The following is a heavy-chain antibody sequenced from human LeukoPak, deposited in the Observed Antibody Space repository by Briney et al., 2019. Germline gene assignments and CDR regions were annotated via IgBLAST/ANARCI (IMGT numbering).Heavy chain of an antibody. D-gene: IGHD2-21*01. Sequence: KAGGSLRLSCAASGFNFANHAMSWVRQVPGKGLEWVGRIRRKTDGETTDHAAPVKGRFTISRDDSKNTLYLQMNSLKTEDTAVYYCVTDLVIKGYFDYWGQGALVTVSS. V-gene: IGHV3-15*01. CDR1: GFNFANHA. CDR2: IRRKTDGETT. CDR3: VTDLVIKGYFDY. J-gene: IGHJ4*02.